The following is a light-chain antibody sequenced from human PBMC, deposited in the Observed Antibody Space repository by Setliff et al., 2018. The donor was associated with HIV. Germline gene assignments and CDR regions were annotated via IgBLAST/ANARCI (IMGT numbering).Light chain of an antibody. J-gene: IGLJ1*01. V-gene: IGLV2-14*03. CDR2: DVS. CDR1: SSDVGSYNF. Sequence: QSVLAQPASVSGSPGQSITISCSGSSSDVGSYNFVSWYQQHPGKAPQVIIYDVSRRPSGVSSRFSGSKSGNTASLTISGLQAEDQADYYCCSYTSSLTYVFGTGTKVTV. CDR3: CSYTSSLTYV.